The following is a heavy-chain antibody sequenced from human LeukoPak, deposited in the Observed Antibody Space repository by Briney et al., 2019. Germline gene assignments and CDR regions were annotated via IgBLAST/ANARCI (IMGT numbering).Heavy chain of an antibody. CDR2: IWFDGSNK. J-gene: IGHJ4*02. Sequence: GGSLRLSCEASGVTSRNRGIHWVPQAPGKGLERVAVIWFDGSNKYYADSVKGRFTISRDNSKYTLYLQMNSLRVEDTAVYYCARDREARRLDYWGQGTLVTVSS. D-gene: IGHD1-26*01. CDR1: GVTSRNRG. V-gene: IGHV3-33*01. CDR3: ARDREARRLDY.